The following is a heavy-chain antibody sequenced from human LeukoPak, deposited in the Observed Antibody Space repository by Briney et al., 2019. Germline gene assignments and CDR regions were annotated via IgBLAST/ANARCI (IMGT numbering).Heavy chain of an antibody. J-gene: IGHJ4*02. CDR3: ARNTYYDFWSGYSSSSGHIGY. D-gene: IGHD3-3*01. Sequence: ASVKVSCKASGYTFTSYDINWVRQATGQGLEWMGWMNPNSGNTGYAQKFQGRVTMTRNTSIRTAYKELSSLRSEDTAVYYCARNTYYDFWSGYSSSSGHIGYWGRGTLVTVSS. V-gene: IGHV1-8*01. CDR1: GYTFTSYD. CDR2: MNPNSGNT.